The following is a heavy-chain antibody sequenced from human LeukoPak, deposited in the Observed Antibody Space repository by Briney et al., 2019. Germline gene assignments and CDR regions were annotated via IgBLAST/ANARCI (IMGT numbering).Heavy chain of an antibody. D-gene: IGHD6-6*01. Sequence: GGSLGLSCAASGFTFDDYAMHWVRQAPGKGLEWVSGISWNSGSIGYADSVKGRFTISRDNAKNSLYLQMNSLRAEDTALYYCAKGDSSSYRNAFDIWGQGTMVTVSS. J-gene: IGHJ3*02. V-gene: IGHV3-9*01. CDR3: AKGDSSSYRNAFDI. CDR1: GFTFDDYA. CDR2: ISWNSGSI.